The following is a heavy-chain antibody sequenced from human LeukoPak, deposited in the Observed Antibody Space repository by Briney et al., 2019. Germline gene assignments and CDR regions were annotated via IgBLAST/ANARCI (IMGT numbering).Heavy chain of an antibody. CDR3: ARESLTWLQSRTSWFDP. J-gene: IGHJ5*02. V-gene: IGHV4-59*12. CDR2: IYYSGST. CDR1: GGSISSYY. Sequence: SETLSLTCTVSGGSISSYYWSWIRQPPGKGLEWIGTIYYSGSTYYNPSLKSRVTISVDSSKNQFSLRLSSVTAADTAVYYCARESLTWLQSRTSWFDPWGQGTLVTVPS. D-gene: IGHD5-24*01.